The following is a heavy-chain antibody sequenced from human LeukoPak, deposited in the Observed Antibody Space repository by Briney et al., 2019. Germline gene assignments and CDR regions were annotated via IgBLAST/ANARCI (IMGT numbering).Heavy chain of an antibody. V-gene: IGHV1-69*01. CDR2: IIPIFGTA. Sequence: ASVKVSCKASGGTFSSYAISWVRQAPGQGLEWMGGIIPIFGTANYAQKFQGRVTITADESTSTAYMELSSLRSEDTAVYYCARDFNPRYYYYGMDVWGQGTTVTVSS. J-gene: IGHJ6*02. CDR3: ARDFNPRYYYYGMDV. CDR1: GGTFSSYA. D-gene: IGHD1-14*01.